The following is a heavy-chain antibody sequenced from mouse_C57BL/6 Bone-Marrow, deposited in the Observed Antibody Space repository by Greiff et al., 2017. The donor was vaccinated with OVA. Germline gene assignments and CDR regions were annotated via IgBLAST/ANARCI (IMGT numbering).Heavy chain of an antibody. CDR1: GYTFTSYW. J-gene: IGHJ1*03. D-gene: IGHD4-1*01. CDR3: ARWELGWYFDV. CDR2: IDPSDSYT. Sequence: QVQLQQPGAELVRPGTSVKLSCKASGYTFTSYWMRWVKQRPGQGLEWIGVIDPSDSYTNYNQKFKGKATLTVDTSSGTAYMQLSSLTSEDSAVYYCARWELGWYFDVWGTGTTVTVSS. V-gene: IGHV1-59*01.